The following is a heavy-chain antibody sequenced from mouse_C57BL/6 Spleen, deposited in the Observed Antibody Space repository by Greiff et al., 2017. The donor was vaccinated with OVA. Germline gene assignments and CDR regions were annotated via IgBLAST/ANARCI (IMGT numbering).Heavy chain of an antibody. CDR3: ARDSNYGAWFAY. CDR1: GYSITSGYY. D-gene: IGHD2-5*01. CDR2: ISYDGSN. Sequence: EVHLVESGPGLVKPSQSLSLTCSVTGYSITSGYYWNWIRQFPGNKLEWMGYISYDGSNNYNPSLKNRISITRDTSKNQFFLKLNSVTTEDTATYYCARDSNYGAWFAYWGQGTLVTVSA. J-gene: IGHJ3*01. V-gene: IGHV3-6*01.